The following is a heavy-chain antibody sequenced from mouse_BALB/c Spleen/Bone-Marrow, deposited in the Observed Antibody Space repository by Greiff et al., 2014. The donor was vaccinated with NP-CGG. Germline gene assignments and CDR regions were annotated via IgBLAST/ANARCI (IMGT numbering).Heavy chain of an antibody. CDR3: ARGRIYYDYDVGDY. J-gene: IGHJ2*01. V-gene: IGHV5-4*02. CDR1: GFTFSVYY. Sequence: EVQLKESGGGLVKPGGSLKLSCAASGFTFSVYYMYRVRQTPEKRLEWVATISDGGSYTYYPDSVKGRFTISRDNAKNNLYLQMSSLKSEDTAMYYCARGRIYYDYDVGDYWGQGTTLTVSS. D-gene: IGHD2-4*01. CDR2: ISDGGSYT.